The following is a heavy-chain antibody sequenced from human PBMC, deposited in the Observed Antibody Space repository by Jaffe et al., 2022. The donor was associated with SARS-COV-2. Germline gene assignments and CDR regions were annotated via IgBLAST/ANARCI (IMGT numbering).Heavy chain of an antibody. CDR2: ISYDGSNK. CDR1: GFTFSSYA. Sequence: QVQLVESGGGVVQPGRSLRLSCAASGFTFSSYAMHWVRQAPGKGLEWVAVISYDGSNKYYADSVKGRFTISRDNSKNTLYLQMNSLRAEDTAVYYCARDFFLALDYWGQGTLVTVSS. V-gene: IGHV3-30-3*01. D-gene: IGHD3-3*01. J-gene: IGHJ4*02. CDR3: ARDFFLALDY.